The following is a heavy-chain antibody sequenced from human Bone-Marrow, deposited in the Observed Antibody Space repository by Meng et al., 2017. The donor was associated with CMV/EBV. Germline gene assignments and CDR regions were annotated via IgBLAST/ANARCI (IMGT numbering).Heavy chain of an antibody. D-gene: IGHD2-2*01. Sequence: GGSLRLSCAASGFTFSSYAMSWVRQAPGKGLEWVSAISGSGGSTYYADSVKGRFTISRDNSKNTLYLQMNSLRAEDTAVYYCAKGSDIVVVPAAFLDYWGQGTLVTFSS. V-gene: IGHV3-23*01. J-gene: IGHJ4*02. CDR1: GFTFSSYA. CDR2: ISGSGGST. CDR3: AKGSDIVVVPAAFLDY.